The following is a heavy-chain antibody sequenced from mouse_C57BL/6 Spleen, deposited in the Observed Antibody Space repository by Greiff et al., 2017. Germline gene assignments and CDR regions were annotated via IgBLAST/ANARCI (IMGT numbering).Heavy chain of an antibody. CDR1: GYTFTDYY. J-gene: IGHJ3*01. CDR3: ARWLLHAY. Sequence: VQLQQSGPELVKPGASVKISCKASGYTFTDYYMNWVKQSHGKSLEWIGDINPNNGGTSYNQKFKGKATLTVDKSSSTAYMELRSLTSEDSAVYYCARWLLHAYWGQGTLVTVSA. D-gene: IGHD2-3*01. CDR2: INPNNGGT. V-gene: IGHV1-26*01.